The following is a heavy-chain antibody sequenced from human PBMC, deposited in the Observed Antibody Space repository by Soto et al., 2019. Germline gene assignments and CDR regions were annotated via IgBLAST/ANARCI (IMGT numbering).Heavy chain of an antibody. Sequence: SETLSLTCAVSGGSLSNYYWSWIRQPPGKGLEWIGEIYHSGSTNYNPSLKSRVTISVDTSKNQFSLKLSSVTAADTAVYYCARAEQLVSYYYYGMDVWGQGTTVTVSS. CDR3: ARAEQLVSYYYYGMDV. V-gene: IGHV4-34*01. CDR2: IYHSGST. CDR1: GGSLSNYY. J-gene: IGHJ6*02. D-gene: IGHD6-6*01.